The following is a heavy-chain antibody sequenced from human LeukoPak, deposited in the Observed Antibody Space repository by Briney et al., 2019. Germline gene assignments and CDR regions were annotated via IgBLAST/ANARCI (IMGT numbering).Heavy chain of an antibody. CDR2: ISSSSSYI. CDR1: GFTFSSYS. J-gene: IGHJ2*01. D-gene: IGHD2-15*01. Sequence: GGSLRLSCAASGFTFSSYSKNWVRQAPGKGLEWISSISSSSSYIYYADSVKGRFTISRDNAKNSLYLQMNSLRAEDTAVYYCARDGLAAATLHWCFDLWGRGTLVTVSS. V-gene: IGHV3-21*01. CDR3: ARDGLAAATLHWCFDL.